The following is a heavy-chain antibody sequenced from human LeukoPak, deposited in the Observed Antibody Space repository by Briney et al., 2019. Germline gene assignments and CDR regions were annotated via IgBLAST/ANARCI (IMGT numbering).Heavy chain of an antibody. D-gene: IGHD4-23*01. CDR3: VRDLPGSGGIDN. Sequence: PGGSLRLSCAASGFTFSSYSMNWVRQAPGKGLEWVSYIGSRSSTTYYADSVKGRFTISRDNAKNSLYLQMNSLRDEDTAVYYCVRDLPGSGGIDNWGQGTLVTVSS. CDR2: IGSRSSTT. CDR1: GFTFSSYS. V-gene: IGHV3-48*02. J-gene: IGHJ4*02.